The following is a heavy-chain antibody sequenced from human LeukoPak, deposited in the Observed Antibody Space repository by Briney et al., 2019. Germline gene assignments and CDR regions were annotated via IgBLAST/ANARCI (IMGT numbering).Heavy chain of an antibody. CDR2: IYTSGST. CDR3: ARGPNTPHYYDSSGYYFDY. J-gene: IGHJ4*02. CDR1: GGSISSYY. Sequence: SETLSLACTVSGGSISSYYWSWIRQPAGKGLEWIGLIYTSGSTNYNPSLKSRVTMSVDTSKNQFSLKLSSVTAADTAVYYCARGPNTPHYYDSSGYYFDYWGQGTLVTVSS. V-gene: IGHV4-4*07. D-gene: IGHD3-22*01.